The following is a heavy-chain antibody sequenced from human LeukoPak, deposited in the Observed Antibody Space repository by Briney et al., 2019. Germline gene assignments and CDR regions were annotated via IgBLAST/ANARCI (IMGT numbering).Heavy chain of an antibody. V-gene: IGHV1-8*01. CDR1: GYTFTSYD. CDR2: MNPNIGNT. Sequence: ASVKVSCKASGYTFTSYDINWVRQATGQGLEWIGWMNPNIGNTGYAQTFQGRVTMTKNNSISTAYMELSSLRSEDRAVYYCARGKLPGTAPDYWGQGTLVTVSS. J-gene: IGHJ4*02. D-gene: IGHD1-14*01. CDR3: ARGKLPGTAPDY.